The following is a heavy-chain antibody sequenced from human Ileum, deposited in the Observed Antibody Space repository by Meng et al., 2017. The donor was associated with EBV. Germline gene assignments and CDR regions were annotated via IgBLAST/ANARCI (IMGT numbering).Heavy chain of an antibody. CDR3: ARRDTAWFDP. CDR2: IYHTGST. J-gene: IGHJ5*02. D-gene: IGHD2-21*02. CDR1: GGSITSYSYY. Sequence: HLHLQESDPGLVKPSDTLSLTCSVSGGSITSYSYYWGWIRQPPGKGLEWIATIYHTGSTYYNPSLKSRVTISVDTSKNEFSLKVTSVTAADTALYYCARRDTAWFDPWGRGTLVTVSS. V-gene: IGHV4-39*01.